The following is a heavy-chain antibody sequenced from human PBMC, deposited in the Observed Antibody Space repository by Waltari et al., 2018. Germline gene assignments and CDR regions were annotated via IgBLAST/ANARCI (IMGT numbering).Heavy chain of an antibody. D-gene: IGHD2-21*02. CDR2: IYYNGNT. CDR3: AREIYGGNSRPYDH. CDR1: GGSVNSYY. Sequence: QVQLQESGPGLVKPSETLSLTCTVSGGSVNSYYWSWIRQPPGKGLEWIGHIYYNGNTDYNPSLKSRVTILVDTSKNQVSLKLTSVTAADTALYFCAREIYGGNSRPYDHWGQGTLDTVAS. V-gene: IGHV4-59*02. J-gene: IGHJ4*02.